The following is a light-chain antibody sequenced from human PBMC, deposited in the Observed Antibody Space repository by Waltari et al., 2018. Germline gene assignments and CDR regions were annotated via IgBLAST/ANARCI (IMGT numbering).Light chain of an antibody. J-gene: IGKJ1*01. Sequence: DIVMTQSPDFLTVSLGERATINCKSSQSLLYSSNNKNYLAWYQQKLGQHPNLLIYWASTRKSGVPDRFSGSGSGTDFTLTISSLQAEDVAVYYCQQYYGTPPTFGQGTKVDIK. CDR3: QQYYGTPPT. V-gene: IGKV4-1*01. CDR2: WAS. CDR1: QSLLYSSNNKNY.